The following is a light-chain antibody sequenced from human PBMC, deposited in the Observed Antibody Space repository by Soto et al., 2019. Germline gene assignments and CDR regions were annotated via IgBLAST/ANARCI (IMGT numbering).Light chain of an antibody. CDR2: GAS. J-gene: IGKJ1*01. V-gene: IGKV3-20*01. CDR3: HHYGNSPKT. CDR1: QSFSSNY. Sequence: EIVLTQSPGTLSLSPGERATLSCRASQSFSSNYLAWYQQKHGQAPRLLIHGASTRATGTPDRFSGSGSGTDFNLTISRLEPEDFAVYYCHHYGNSPKTFGQGTKVEI.